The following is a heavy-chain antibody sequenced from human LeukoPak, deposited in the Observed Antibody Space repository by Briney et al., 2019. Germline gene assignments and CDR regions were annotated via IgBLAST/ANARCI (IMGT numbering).Heavy chain of an antibody. CDR3: ARGGGLDV. CDR2: MKQDGSEI. Sequence: GGSLRLSCAASGFTFTSYWMHWMRQAPGKGLEWVANMKQDGSEIYYVDSVKGRFTISSDNARKSLYLQMSNLRAEDTAVYFCARGGGLDVWGQGATVTVSS. CDR1: GFTFTSYW. D-gene: IGHD3-16*01. J-gene: IGHJ6*02. V-gene: IGHV3-7*03.